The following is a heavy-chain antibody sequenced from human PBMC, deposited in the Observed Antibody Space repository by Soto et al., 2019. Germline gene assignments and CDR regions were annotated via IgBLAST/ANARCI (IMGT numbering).Heavy chain of an antibody. CDR3: AKDSRVYYDSSGYRFPFDP. V-gene: IGHV3-30*18. CDR2: ISYDGSNK. D-gene: IGHD3-22*01. J-gene: IGHJ5*02. CDR1: GFTFSSYG. Sequence: GGSLRLSCAASGFTFSSYGMHWVRQAPGKGLEWVAVISYDGSNKYYADSVKGRFTISRDNSKNTLYLQMNSLRAEDTAVYYCAKDSRVYYDSSGYRFPFDPWGQGTLVTVSS.